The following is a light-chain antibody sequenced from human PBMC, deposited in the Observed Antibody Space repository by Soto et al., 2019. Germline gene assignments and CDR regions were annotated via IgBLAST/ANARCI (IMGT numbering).Light chain of an antibody. CDR2: DAY. CDR3: QKSDHLPL. Sequence: DIQMTQSPPSLSASVGDRVTITCQASHDIGNSLHWYQDKPGQAPKLVIYDAYTLETGVPSTFIGNGYGTDFTFTISSLRPEDIATYYCQKSDHLPLFGPGTRVDMK. CDR1: HDIGNS. V-gene: IGKV1-33*01. J-gene: IGKJ3*01.